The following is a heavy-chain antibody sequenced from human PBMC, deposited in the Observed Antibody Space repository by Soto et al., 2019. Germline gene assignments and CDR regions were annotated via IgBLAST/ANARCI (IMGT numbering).Heavy chain of an antibody. J-gene: IGHJ4*02. CDR1: GYTFTDYG. D-gene: IGHD1-26*01. Sequence: ASVKVSCKASGYTFTDYGITWVRQAPGQGLEWMGWISAYTGNTNYAQKVQGRVTMSTDTSTSTAYLELRSLRSDDTAVYYCARGPESRSTAYFDYWGQGTLVTVSS. V-gene: IGHV1-18*01. CDR2: ISAYTGNT. CDR3: ARGPESRSTAYFDY.